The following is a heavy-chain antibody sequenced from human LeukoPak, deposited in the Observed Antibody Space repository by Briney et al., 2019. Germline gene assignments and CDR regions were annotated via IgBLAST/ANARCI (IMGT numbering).Heavy chain of an antibody. CDR1: GFTFSTFA. CDR3: ARRAKVYSSSRYYFDY. J-gene: IGHJ4*02. D-gene: IGHD6-13*01. Sequence: GGSLRLSCAASGFTFSTFAMIWVRQPPGKGLEWVSSIFPSGGEIHYADSVRGRFTISRDNSKSTLSLQMNSLRAEDTAIYYCARRAKVYSSSRYYFDYWGQGTLVTVSS. CDR2: IFPSGGEI. V-gene: IGHV3-23*01.